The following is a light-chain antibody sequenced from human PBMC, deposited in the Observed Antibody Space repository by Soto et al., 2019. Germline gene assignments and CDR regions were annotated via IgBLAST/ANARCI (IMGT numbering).Light chain of an antibody. V-gene: IGKV3D-15*01. CDR3: QQYHNWPPIT. J-gene: IGKJ5*01. Sequence: IVMPPSPVTLSVSPGGRATLSCSASHFVSSNLAWYQQKPGQAPRLLIYGASTRATGIPARFSGSGSGTEFTLTISNLQSEDFAVYFCQQYHNWPPITFGQGTRLEIK. CDR2: GAS. CDR1: HFVSSN.